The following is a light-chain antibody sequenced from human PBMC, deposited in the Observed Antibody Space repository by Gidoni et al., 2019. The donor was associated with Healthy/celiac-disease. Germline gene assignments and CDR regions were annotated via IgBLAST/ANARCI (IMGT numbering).Light chain of an antibody. Sequence: DIVLTQSPAPLSLSPGERATLSCRASQSVSSYLAWYQQKPGQAPRLLIYDASNRATGIPARFSGSGSGTDFTLTISSLEPEDFAVYYCQQRSNWPPGGLSLTFGGGTKVEIK. CDR2: DAS. J-gene: IGKJ4*01. V-gene: IGKV3-11*01. CDR3: QQRSNWPPGGLSLT. CDR1: QSVSSY.